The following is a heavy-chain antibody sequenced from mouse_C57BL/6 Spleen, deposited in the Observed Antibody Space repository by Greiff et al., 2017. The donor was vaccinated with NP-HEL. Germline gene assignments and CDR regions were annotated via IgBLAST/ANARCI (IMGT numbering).Heavy chain of an antibody. Sequence: VQLVESGPELVKPGASVKISCKASGYAFSSSWMNWVKQRPGKGLEWIGRIYPGDGDTNYNGKFKGKATLTADKSSSTAYMQLSSLTSEDSAVYFCARSSYDYDGFAYWGQGTLVTVSA. J-gene: IGHJ3*01. CDR2: IYPGDGDT. V-gene: IGHV1-82*01. CDR3: ARSSYDYDGFAY. D-gene: IGHD2-4*01. CDR1: GYAFSSSW.